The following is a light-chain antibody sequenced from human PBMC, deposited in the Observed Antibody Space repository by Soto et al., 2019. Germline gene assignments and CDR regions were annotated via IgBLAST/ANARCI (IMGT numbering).Light chain of an antibody. J-gene: IGKJ1*01. CDR1: QSISSY. CDR2: AAS. V-gene: IGKV1-6*01. CDR3: LQDHDDSWT. Sequence: IQMTQSPSSLSSSVGDRVTIICRASQSISSYLNWYQQKPGKAPTLLIYAASNLQSGVPSRFRGSRSGTEFTLTVSSLQPEDFATYYCLQDHDDSWTFGQGTKVDIK.